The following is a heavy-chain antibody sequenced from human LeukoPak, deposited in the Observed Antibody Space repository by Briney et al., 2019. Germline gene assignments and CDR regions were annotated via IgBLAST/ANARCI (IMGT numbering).Heavy chain of an antibody. CDR2: MEPNSGNT. CDR1: GYSFSSYD. CDR3: ARGEYYYGSGTHAPNDY. D-gene: IGHD3-10*01. Sequence: GASVKVSCKASGYSFSSYDINWVRQATGQGLEWMGWMEPNSGNTGYAQKFQGRVTITADESTSTAYMELSSLRSEDTAVYYCARGEYYYGSGTHAPNDYWGQGTLVTVSS. J-gene: IGHJ4*02. V-gene: IGHV1-8*01.